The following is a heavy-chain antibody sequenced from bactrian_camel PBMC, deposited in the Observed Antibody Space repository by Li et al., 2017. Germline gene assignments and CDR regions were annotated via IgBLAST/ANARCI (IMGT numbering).Heavy chain of an antibody. V-gene: IGHV3S10*01. CDR1: GYTFNTY. CDR3: AADFRTVVAGCTFYDYTY. J-gene: IGHJ4*01. CDR2: ISSDNST. Sequence: VQLVESGGGSALAGGSVRLSCAASGYTFNTYSWFRQAPGKEREGVASISSDNSTTYADSVKGRFTISRDTAKNTMYLQMNSLTPDDSAMYYCAADFRTVVAGCTFYDYTYWGRGTQVTVS. D-gene: IGHD6*01.